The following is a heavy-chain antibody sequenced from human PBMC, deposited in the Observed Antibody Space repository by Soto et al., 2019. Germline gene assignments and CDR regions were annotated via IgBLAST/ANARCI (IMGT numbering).Heavy chain of an antibody. J-gene: IGHJ5*02. V-gene: IGHV2-5*01. CDR2: IYWNDDK. CDR3: VHRLGVPGLAFDP. Sequence: SGPTLVHPTQTLRLSCAFSGFSLIASGASVGWIRQPPGKALEWLAHIYWNDDKRYSPSLRSRLTISKDTSKNQVVLTFTNMDPADTGTYYCVHRLGVPGLAFDPWGQGTLVTVSS. D-gene: IGHD2-8*01. CDR1: GFSLIASGAS.